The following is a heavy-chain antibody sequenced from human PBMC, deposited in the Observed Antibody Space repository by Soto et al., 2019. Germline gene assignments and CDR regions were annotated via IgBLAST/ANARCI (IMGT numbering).Heavy chain of an antibody. CDR3: ARTHVYASGWCFDY. V-gene: IGHV2-70*11. Sequence: SGPTLVNPTQTLTLTCFISGFSLSTSGMCVSWIRQPPGKALEWLARIDWDDDKYYSTSLKTRLTISKDTSKNQVVLTMTNMDPADTATYYCARTHVYASGWCFDYWGQGTLVTVSS. D-gene: IGHD6-19*01. CDR1: GFSLSTSGMC. J-gene: IGHJ4*02. CDR2: IDWDDDK.